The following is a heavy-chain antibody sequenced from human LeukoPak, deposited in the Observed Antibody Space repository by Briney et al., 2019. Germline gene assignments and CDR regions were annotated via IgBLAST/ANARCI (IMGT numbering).Heavy chain of an antibody. V-gene: IGHV1-69*13. Sequence: SVKVSCKASGGTFSSYAISWVRQAPGQGLEWMGGINPIFGTANYAQKFQGRVTITADESTSTAYMELSSLRSEDTAVYYCARDIMDIVVVPAATDYYYGMDVWGQGTTVTVSS. CDR3: ARDIMDIVVVPAATDYYYGMDV. CDR1: GGTFSSYA. CDR2: INPIFGTA. J-gene: IGHJ6*02. D-gene: IGHD2-2*03.